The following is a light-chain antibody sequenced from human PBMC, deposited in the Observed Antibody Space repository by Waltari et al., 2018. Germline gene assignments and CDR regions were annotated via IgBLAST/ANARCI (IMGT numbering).Light chain of an antibody. CDR2: SAS. J-gene: IGKJ2*01. V-gene: IGKV3-15*01. CDR1: QSVSSN. Sequence: EIVMTQSPATLSVSPGDRATLSCRANQSVSSNLAWYQQKLGQAPRLLIYSASTRAAGVPDRFSGSGSGTQFTLTISSLQSEDFAVYYCQQYDNRPPYTVGQGTKLEMK. CDR3: QQYDNRPPYT.